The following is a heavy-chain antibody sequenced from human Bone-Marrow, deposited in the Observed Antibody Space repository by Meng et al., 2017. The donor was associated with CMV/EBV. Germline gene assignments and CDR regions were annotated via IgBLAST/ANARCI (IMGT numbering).Heavy chain of an antibody. CDR1: GYKFSNYW. V-gene: IGHV5-51*01. Sequence: GESLKISCKGSGYKFSNYWIGWVRQIPGKDLEWMGIIYPDDSDTRYSPSFEGQVTFSVDKSINTTYLQWSSLKASDTAFYYCARMFSSEGWFDPWGQGTLVTFSS. J-gene: IGHJ5*02. CDR3: ARMFSSEGWFDP. D-gene: IGHD2-2*01. CDR2: IYPDDSDT.